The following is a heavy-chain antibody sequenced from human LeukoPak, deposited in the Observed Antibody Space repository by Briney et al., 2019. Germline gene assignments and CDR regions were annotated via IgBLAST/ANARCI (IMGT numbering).Heavy chain of an antibody. Sequence: GGSLRLSCAASGFTFSSYAMSWVRQAPGKGLEWVSAISGSGGSTYYADSVKGRFTISRDNPKNTLYLQMNSLRAEDTAVYYCAKGATYYYDSSGSDYWGQGTLVTVSS. V-gene: IGHV3-23*01. CDR3: AKGATYYYDSSGSDY. CDR1: GFTFSSYA. D-gene: IGHD3-22*01. CDR2: ISGSGGST. J-gene: IGHJ4*02.